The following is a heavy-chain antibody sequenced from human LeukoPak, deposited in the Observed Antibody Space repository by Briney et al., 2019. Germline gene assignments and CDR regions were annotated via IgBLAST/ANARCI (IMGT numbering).Heavy chain of an antibody. CDR2: INWNGGST. CDR3: ARGGSLDWLSHFDY. J-gene: IGHJ4*02. D-gene: IGHD3-9*01. Sequence: GGSLRLSCAASGCTFDDYGMSWVRQAPGKGLEWVSGINWNGGSTGYADSVKGRFTISRDNAKNSLSLQMNSLRAEDTALYYCARGGSLDWLSHFDYWGQGILVTVSS. V-gene: IGHV3-20*04. CDR1: GCTFDDYG.